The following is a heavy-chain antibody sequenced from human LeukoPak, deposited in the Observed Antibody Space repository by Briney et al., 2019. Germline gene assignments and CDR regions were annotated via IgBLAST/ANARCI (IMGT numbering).Heavy chain of an antibody. D-gene: IGHD3-10*01. CDR3: ARGDYYGSGSSPAFDY. J-gene: IGHJ4*02. V-gene: IGHV4-59*01. CDR2: IYYIVST. CDR1: GASISRYY. Sequence: SETLSLARTLFGASISRYYWRWGRPPPGKGGEWVGYIYYIVSTNYTTSLTSGDTISVATSKNQFSLKLSSVTAADTAVYYCARGDYYGSGSSPAFDYWGQGTLVTVSS.